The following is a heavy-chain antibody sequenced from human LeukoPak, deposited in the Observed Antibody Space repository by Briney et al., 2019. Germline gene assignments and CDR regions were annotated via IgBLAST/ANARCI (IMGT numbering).Heavy chain of an antibody. J-gene: IGHJ4*02. CDR1: GGSFSGYY. Sequence: PSETLSLTCAVYGGSFSGYYWSWIRQPPGKGLEWIGEINHSGSTYYNPSLKSRVTISVDTSKNQFSLKLSSVTAADTAVYYCATAHMVRGIINSFDYWGQGTLVTVSS. V-gene: IGHV4-34*01. CDR3: ATAHMVRGIINSFDY. CDR2: INHSGST. D-gene: IGHD3-10*01.